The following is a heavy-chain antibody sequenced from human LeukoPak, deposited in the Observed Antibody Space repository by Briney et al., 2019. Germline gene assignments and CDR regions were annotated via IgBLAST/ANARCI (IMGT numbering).Heavy chain of an antibody. D-gene: IGHD5-12*01. Sequence: GGSLRLSCAASGFTFSSSAMSWVRQVPGKGLEWVSGISASGGSTSYADSVRGRFTISRDNSKNTLYVQMNSLRDEDTAVYYCAKDQNMVATAPFDCWGQGTLVTVSS. V-gene: IGHV3-23*01. J-gene: IGHJ4*02. CDR2: ISASGGST. CDR1: GFTFSSSA. CDR3: AKDQNMVATAPFDC.